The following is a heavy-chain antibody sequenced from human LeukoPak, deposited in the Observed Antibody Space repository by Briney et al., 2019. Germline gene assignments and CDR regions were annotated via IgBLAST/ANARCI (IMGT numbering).Heavy chain of an antibody. V-gene: IGHV4-4*07. CDR2: IYTSGST. CDR1: GGSISNYY. D-gene: IGHD3-3*01. Sequence: SETLSLTCTVSGGSISNYYWSWIRQPAGKGLEWIGRIYTSGSTNYNPSLKSRLTMSVDTSKNQFSLKLSSVTAADTAVYYCARGAEYYAIWRGYAGYSDYWGQGISVTVSS. CDR3: ARGAEYYAIWRGYAGYSDY. J-gene: IGHJ4*02.